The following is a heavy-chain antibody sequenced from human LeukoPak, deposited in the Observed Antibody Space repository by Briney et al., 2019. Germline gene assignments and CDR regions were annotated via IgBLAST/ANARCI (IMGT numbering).Heavy chain of an antibody. CDR1: GYTFTSYG. V-gene: IGHV1-18*01. CDR3: ARDVYYYDSSPYYYFDF. J-gene: IGHJ4*02. Sequence: GASVKVSCKASGYTFTSYGISWVRQAPGQGLEWMGWISAYNGNTNYAQKLQGRVTMTTDTSTSTAYMELRSLRSDDTAVYYCARDVYYYDSSPYYYFDFWGQGTLVAVSS. CDR2: ISAYNGNT. D-gene: IGHD3-22*01.